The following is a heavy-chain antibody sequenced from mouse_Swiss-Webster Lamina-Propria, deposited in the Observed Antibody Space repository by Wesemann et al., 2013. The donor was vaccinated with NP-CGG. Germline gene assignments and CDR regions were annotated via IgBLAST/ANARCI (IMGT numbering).Heavy chain of an antibody. CDR3: ARVGLGLDY. Sequence: DVKLVESGGGLVKPGGSLKLSCAASGFTFSDYYMYWVRQTPEKRLEWVATISDGGSYTYYPDSVKGRFTISRDNAKNTLYLQMSSLRSEDTAMYYCARVGLGLDYWGQGTTLTVSS. J-gene: IGHJ2*01. D-gene: IGHD4-1*01. V-gene: IGHV5-4*02. CDR1: GFTFSDYY. CDR2: ISDGGSYT.